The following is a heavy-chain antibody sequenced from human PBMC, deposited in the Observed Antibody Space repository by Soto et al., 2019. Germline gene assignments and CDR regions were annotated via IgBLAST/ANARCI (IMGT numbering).Heavy chain of an antibody. Sequence: QVQLVESGGGVAQPGRSLRLSCTASGFTFSSNAMHWVRQAPGKGLDWVAIISYDGSNKYYADSVKGRFTISRDTPNNSLDLQMDSLRVEATAMYYCARDVRIDLAGPYNWFEPWGPGTRVTVSS. CDR3: ARDVRIDLAGPYNWFEP. CDR1: GFTFSSNA. V-gene: IGHV3-30-3*01. D-gene: IGHD2-15*01. CDR2: ISYDGSNK. J-gene: IGHJ5*02.